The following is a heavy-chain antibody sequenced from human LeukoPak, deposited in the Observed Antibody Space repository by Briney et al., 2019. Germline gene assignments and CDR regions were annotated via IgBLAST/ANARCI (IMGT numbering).Heavy chain of an antibody. CDR1: GFTFSSYG. D-gene: IGHD3-22*01. Sequence: SGGSLRLSCAASGFTFSSYGMHWVRQAPGKGLEWVAVISYDGSNKYYADSVKGRFTISRDNSKNTLYLQMNSLRAEDTAVYYCAKDLAASPDYYDSSGFFDYWGQGTLVTVSS. V-gene: IGHV3-30*18. CDR2: ISYDGSNK. CDR3: AKDLAASPDYYDSSGFFDY. J-gene: IGHJ4*02.